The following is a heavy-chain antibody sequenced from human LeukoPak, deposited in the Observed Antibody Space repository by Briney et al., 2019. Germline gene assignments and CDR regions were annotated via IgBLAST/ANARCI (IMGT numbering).Heavy chain of an antibody. D-gene: IGHD1-1*01. CDR3: AKVWRGNYYDY. Sequence: GGSLRLSCAASRFTFNNYGMSWVRQAPGKGLEWVSSISETGDSKYYADSVQGRFTISRDNSKNTLYLQMNSLRSEDTALYYCAKVWRGNYYDYWGQGTLVTVSS. CDR1: RFTFNNYG. J-gene: IGHJ4*02. CDR2: ISETGDSK. V-gene: IGHV3-23*01.